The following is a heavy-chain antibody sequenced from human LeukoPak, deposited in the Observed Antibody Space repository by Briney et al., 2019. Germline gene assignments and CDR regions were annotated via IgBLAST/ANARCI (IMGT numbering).Heavy chain of an antibody. CDR1: GFTFSSYS. CDR3: VKSAGKDGYRDVFDI. V-gene: IGHV3-23*01. Sequence: GGSLRLSCAASGFTFSSYSMNWIRQAPGKGLEWVATITKNGDKTYYADSVKGLFTISRDTFRDTLYLQMNSLRAEDTAVYHCVKSAGKDGYRDVFDIWGQGTVVTVSS. D-gene: IGHD5-24*01. J-gene: IGHJ3*02. CDR2: ITKNGDKT.